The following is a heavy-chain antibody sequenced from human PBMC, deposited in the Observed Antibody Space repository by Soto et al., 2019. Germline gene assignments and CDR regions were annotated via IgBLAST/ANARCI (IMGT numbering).Heavy chain of an antibody. CDR2: ISSNGGST. Sequence: GGSLRLSCSASGFTFSSYAMHWVRQAPGKGLEYVSAISSNGGSTYYADSVKGRFTISRDNSKNTLYLQMSSLRAEDTAVYYCVKDGSIVGATSSHWGQGTLVTVSS. CDR3: VKDGSIVGATSSH. CDR1: GFTFSSYA. V-gene: IGHV3-64D*08. D-gene: IGHD1-26*01. J-gene: IGHJ4*02.